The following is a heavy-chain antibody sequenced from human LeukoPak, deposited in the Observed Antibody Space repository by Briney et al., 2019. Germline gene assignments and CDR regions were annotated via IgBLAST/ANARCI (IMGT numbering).Heavy chain of an antibody. Sequence: SETLSLTCSVSGDSFSYYHWTWIRQPAGRPLEWIGRIYTSGSTHYNPSVRGRATIFTDTSENQFSLTLTSVTAADAAVYYCARDRDCTGGSCYYVDVWGKGTTVTVSS. CDR3: ARDRDCTGGSCYYVDV. CDR2: IYTSGST. V-gene: IGHV4-4*07. J-gene: IGHJ6*03. D-gene: IGHD2-8*02. CDR1: GDSFSYYH.